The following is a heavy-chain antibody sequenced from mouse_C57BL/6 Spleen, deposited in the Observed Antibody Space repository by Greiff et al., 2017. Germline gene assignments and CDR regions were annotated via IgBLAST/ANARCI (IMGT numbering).Heavy chain of an antibody. Sequence: VKLQQPGAELVKPGASVKMSCKASGYTFTTYWITWVKQSPGKGLEWIGDIYPGSGSTNYNEKFKSKATLTVDTSSSKAYRKLSSLTPEDSAVYYCARGDYDGDYYAMDYWGQGTSVTVSS. CDR1: GYTFTTYW. V-gene: IGHV1-55*01. CDR2: IYPGSGST. CDR3: ARGDYDGDYYAMDY. J-gene: IGHJ4*01. D-gene: IGHD2-4*01.